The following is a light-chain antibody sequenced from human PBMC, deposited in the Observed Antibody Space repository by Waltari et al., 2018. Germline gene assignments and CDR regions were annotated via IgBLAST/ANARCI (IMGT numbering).Light chain of an antibody. CDR1: NSAVGSFTF. Sequence: QSALTQPASVSGSPGQSITISCPGTNSAVGSFTFVPWFQQHPGEAPKLMIYEVTNRPSGVSNRFSGSKSGNTASLIISGLQGEDEADYYCSSYTTSRTYVFGTGTKVTVL. CDR3: SSYTTSRTYV. CDR2: EVT. V-gene: IGLV2-14*01. J-gene: IGLJ1*01.